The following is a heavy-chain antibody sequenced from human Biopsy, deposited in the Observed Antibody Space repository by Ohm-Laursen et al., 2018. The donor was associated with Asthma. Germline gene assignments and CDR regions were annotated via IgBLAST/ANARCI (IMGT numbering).Heavy chain of an antibody. V-gene: IGHV4-39*01. J-gene: IGHJ6*02. D-gene: IGHD6-13*01. CDR3: VRGSSSWHHGPFHYYYGLDV. CDR2: IYYSGTT. Sequence: TLSLTCSLSSGSGGYMRSGNYYWGWIRQPPGKGLEWIGSIYYSGTTYYNPSLKSRVTVPADTSKNQFSLKLTSVTAADTAVYYCVRGSSSWHHGPFHYYYGLDVWGQGTTATVSS. CDR1: SGSGGYMRSGNYY.